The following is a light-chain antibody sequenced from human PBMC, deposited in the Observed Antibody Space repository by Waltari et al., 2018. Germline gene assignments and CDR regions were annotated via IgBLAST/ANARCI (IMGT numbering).Light chain of an antibody. V-gene: IGKV3-11*01. CDR1: HSVSSY. J-gene: IGKJ1*01. Sequence: LTQYPASLYLSQGQRPTPSCRASHSVSSYLACHQQKPGHAPMLLIHSASSRATGIPDRFSGSWSATEFPLTISRLEPEDVGVYHCYQHSSGWTFGQGTKVEIK. CDR2: SAS. CDR3: YQHSSGWT.